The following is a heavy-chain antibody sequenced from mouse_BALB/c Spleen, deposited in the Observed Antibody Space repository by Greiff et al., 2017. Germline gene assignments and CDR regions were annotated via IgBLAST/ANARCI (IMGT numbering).Heavy chain of an antibody. J-gene: IGHJ4*01. V-gene: IGHV5-17*02. CDR1: GFTFSSFG. CDR3: ARDGYDGYYAMDY. CDR2: ISSGSSTI. Sequence: EVKLVESGGGLVQPGGSRKLSCAASGFTFSSFGMHWVRQAPEKGLEWVAYISSGSSTIYYADTVKGRFTISRDNPKNTLFLQMTSLRSEDTAMYYCARDGYDGYYAMDYWGQGTSVTVSS. D-gene: IGHD2-2*01.